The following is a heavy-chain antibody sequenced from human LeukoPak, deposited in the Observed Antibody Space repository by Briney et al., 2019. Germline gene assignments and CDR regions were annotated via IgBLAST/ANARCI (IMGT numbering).Heavy chain of an antibody. Sequence: PSETLSLTCSVSGYSISSGCYWAWIRQPPGKGLEWVGSIYYIGDTYYNPSLKSRVTMTLDTSKNQFFLKMTSVTAADTAVYYCVAGNGWLGDYWGQGTLVTVSS. CDR3: VAGNGWLGDY. CDR1: GYSISSGCY. V-gene: IGHV4-38-2*02. CDR2: IYYIGDT. J-gene: IGHJ4*02. D-gene: IGHD6-19*01.